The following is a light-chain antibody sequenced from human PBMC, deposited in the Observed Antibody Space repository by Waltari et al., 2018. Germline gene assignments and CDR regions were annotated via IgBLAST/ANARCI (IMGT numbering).Light chain of an antibody. V-gene: IGKV1-27*01. CDR3: QKYNSAVAWT. Sequence: DIQMTQSPSSLPASVGDRVTITCRASQGVSNYSAWYTQKPGKVPKLLLFAASTLQSGGPSRFSGSGSGTDFTLTISSLQPEDVATYYCQKYNSAVAWTFGQGTKVEIK. CDR1: QGVSNY. J-gene: IGKJ1*01. CDR2: AAS.